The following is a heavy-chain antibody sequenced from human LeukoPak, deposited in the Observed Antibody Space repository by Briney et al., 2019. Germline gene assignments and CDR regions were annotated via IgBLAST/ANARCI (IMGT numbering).Heavy chain of an antibody. J-gene: IGHJ6*02. V-gene: IGHV4-31*03. CDR2: IYYSGST. CDR1: GGSISSGGYH. D-gene: IGHD6-13*01. Sequence: SQTLSLTCTVSGGSISSGGYHWSWIRQHPGKGLEWIGYIYYSGSTYYNPSLKSRVTISVDTSKNQFSLKLTSVTAADTAVYYCARERQQLERGSYYRGMDVWGQGTTVTVSS. CDR3: ARERQQLERGSYYRGMDV.